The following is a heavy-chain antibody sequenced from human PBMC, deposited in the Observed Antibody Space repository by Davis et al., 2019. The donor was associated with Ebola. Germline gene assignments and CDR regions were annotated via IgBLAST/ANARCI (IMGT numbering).Heavy chain of an antibody. J-gene: IGHJ3*02. CDR2: FYYRGST. D-gene: IGHD3-10*01. CDR3: RVRKMVRGLNHAFEI. V-gene: IGHV4-39*01. CDR1: GCSISSSNYY. Sequence: SETLSLTCPAPGCSISSSNYYWGWTRQPLGKGLEWIGSFYYRGSTYYNPSLKSRLSISVDTSKNQFSLKLSSVTAADTAVYYCRVRKMVRGLNHAFEIWRQGSMVTVSS.